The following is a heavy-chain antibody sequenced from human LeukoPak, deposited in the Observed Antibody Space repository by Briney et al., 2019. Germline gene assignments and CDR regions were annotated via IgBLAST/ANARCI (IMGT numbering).Heavy chain of an antibody. CDR2: INPNSGGT. Sequence: GASVKVSCKASGYTFTGYYMHWVRQAPGQGLEWMGWINPNSGGTNYAQKLQGRVTMTTDTSTSTAYMELRSLRSDDTAVYYCARVRLGEYYYYYYMDVWGKGTTVTVSS. D-gene: IGHD3-16*01. V-gene: IGHV1-2*02. CDR3: ARVRLGEYYYYYYMDV. CDR1: GYTFTGYY. J-gene: IGHJ6*03.